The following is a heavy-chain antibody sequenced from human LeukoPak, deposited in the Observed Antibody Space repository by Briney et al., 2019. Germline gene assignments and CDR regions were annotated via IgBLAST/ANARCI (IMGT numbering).Heavy chain of an antibody. V-gene: IGHV3-30*04. CDR3: AREEVDQLSFDY. Sequence: PGGSLRLSCAVSGFIIRDYAIHWVRQAPGKGVEWVAVISYDGSDQYYADSVKGRFTISRDNSKNTLYLQMNSLRAEDTAVYYCAREEVDQLSFDYWGQGTLVSVSS. CDR1: GFIIRDYA. J-gene: IGHJ4*02. D-gene: IGHD2-2*01. CDR2: ISYDGSDQ.